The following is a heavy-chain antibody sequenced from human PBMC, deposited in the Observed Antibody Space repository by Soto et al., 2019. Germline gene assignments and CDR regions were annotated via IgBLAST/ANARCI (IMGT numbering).Heavy chain of an antibody. D-gene: IGHD6-13*01. CDR2: ISWNSGSI. V-gene: IGHV3-9*01. CDR3: AKDLSGVGIVEAGTQYFHY. CDR1: GFTFDDYA. Sequence: PGGSLRLSCAASGFTFDDYAMHWVRQAPGKGLEWVSGISWNSGSIDYADSVKGRFTISRDNAKKSLYLQMNGLRAEDTALYYCAKDLSGVGIVEAGTQYFHYWGQGTLVTVSS. J-gene: IGHJ4*02.